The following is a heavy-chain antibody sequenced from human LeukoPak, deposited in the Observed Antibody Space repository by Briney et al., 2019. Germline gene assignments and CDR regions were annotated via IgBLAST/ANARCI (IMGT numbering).Heavy chain of an antibody. J-gene: IGHJ4*02. CDR2: IYHIGST. D-gene: IGHD1-14*01. Sequence: SETLSLTCAVSGGSISSSNWWSWVRQPPGKGLEWIGEIYHIGSTNYNPSLKSRVTTSVDTSKNQFFLKLSSVTAADTAVYYCARGRTNRLGYWGQGTLVTVSS. V-gene: IGHV4-4*02. CDR3: ARGRTNRLGY. CDR1: GGSISSSNW.